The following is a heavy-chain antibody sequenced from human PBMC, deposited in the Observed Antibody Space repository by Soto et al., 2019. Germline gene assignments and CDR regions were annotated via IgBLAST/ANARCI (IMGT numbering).Heavy chain of an antibody. CDR1: GFTFSSYA. D-gene: IGHD3-10*01. CDR3: ATLWFGEPNYFDY. J-gene: IGHJ4*02. CDR2: ISGSGGST. Sequence: PGGSLRLSCAASGFTFSSYAMSWVRQAPGKGLEWVSAISGSGGSTYYADSVKGRFTISRDNSKNTLYLQMNSLRAEDTAVYYCATLWFGEPNYFDYWGQGTLVTVSS. V-gene: IGHV3-23*01.